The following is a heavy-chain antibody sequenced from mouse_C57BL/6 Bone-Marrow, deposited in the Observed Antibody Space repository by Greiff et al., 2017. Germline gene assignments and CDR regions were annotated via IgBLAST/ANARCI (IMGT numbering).Heavy chain of an antibody. Sequence: EVQLVESGGGLVKPGGSLKLSCAASGFTFSSYAMSWVRQTPEKRLEWVATISDGGSYTYYPDNVKGRFTISRDNAKNNLYLQMSHLKSEDTAMXYCARGRYGSSYDYAMDYWGQGTSVTVSS. CDR2: ISDGGSYT. CDR1: GFTFSSYA. J-gene: IGHJ4*01. CDR3: ARGRYGSSYDYAMDY. D-gene: IGHD1-1*01. V-gene: IGHV5-4*01.